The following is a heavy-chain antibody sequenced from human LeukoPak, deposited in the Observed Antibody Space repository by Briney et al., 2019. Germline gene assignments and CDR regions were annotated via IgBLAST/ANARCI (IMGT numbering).Heavy chain of an antibody. CDR1: GGSISSYY. D-gene: IGHD3-10*01. V-gene: IGHV4-59*01. CDR3: ARGSGRYYDL. CDR2: TYYSGST. J-gene: IGHJ4*02. Sequence: SETLSLTCTVSGGSISSYYWSWIRQPPGKGLEWIGYTYYSGSTNYNPSLKSRVAMSVDTSKNQFSLTVRSVNAADTAIYYCARGSGRYYDLWGQGTLATVSS.